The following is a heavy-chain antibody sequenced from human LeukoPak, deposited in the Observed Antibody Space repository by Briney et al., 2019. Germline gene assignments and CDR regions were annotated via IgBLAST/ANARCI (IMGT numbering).Heavy chain of an antibody. D-gene: IGHD3-3*01. CDR2: IWYDGSNK. V-gene: IGHV3-33*01. J-gene: IGHJ6*03. CDR1: GFTFSSYG. CDR3: ARKYYDFWSGPTTYYYYYMDV. Sequence: HPGGSLRLSCAASGFTFSSYGMHWVRQAPGKGLEWVAVIWYDGSNKYYADSVKGRFTISRDNSKNTLYLQMNSLRAEDTAVYYCARKYYDFWSGPTTYYYYYMDVWAKGPRSPSP.